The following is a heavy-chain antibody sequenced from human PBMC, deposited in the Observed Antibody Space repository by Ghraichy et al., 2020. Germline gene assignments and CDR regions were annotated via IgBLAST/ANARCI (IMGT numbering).Heavy chain of an antibody. CDR1: GGSISSSSYY. D-gene: IGHD3-10*01. V-gene: IGHV4-39*01. CDR2: ICYRGST. CDR3: ASTFLYYGSGSYQFDY. J-gene: IGHJ4*02. Sequence: LPLTCTVSGGSISSSSYYWGWIRQPPGKGLEWIGSICYRGSTYYNPSLKSRVAISVDTSKNQFSLKLTSVTAADTAIYYCASTFLYYGSGSYQFDYWGQGALVTVSS.